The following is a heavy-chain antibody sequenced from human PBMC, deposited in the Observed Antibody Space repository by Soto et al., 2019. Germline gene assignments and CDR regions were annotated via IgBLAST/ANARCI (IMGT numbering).Heavy chain of an antibody. Sequence: ASVKVSCKASGYIFTNYDINWVRQATGQGLERMGWMNPKSGNTGYAQKFQGRVTMTRDTSISTAYMELSSLRSEDTAVYYCARGKRGQPLSWGQGTPVTVSS. CDR3: ARGKRGQPLS. CDR1: GYIFTNYD. J-gene: IGHJ5*02. CDR2: MNPKSGNT. V-gene: IGHV1-8*01.